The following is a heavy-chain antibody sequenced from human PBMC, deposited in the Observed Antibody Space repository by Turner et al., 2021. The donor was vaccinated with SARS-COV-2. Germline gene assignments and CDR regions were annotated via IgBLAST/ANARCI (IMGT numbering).Heavy chain of an antibody. CDR1: GFTVSSNY. V-gene: IGHV3-53*04. D-gene: IGHD3-3*02. J-gene: IGHJ6*02. CDR3: ARDLLAYGMDV. Sequence: EVQLVESGGGLVQPGGSLGLPCAASGFTVSSNYMSWVRQAPGKGLEWVSVIYSGGSTFYADSVKGRFTISRHNSKNTLYLQMNSLRAEDTAVYYCARDLLAYGMDVWGQGTTVTVSS. CDR2: IYSGGST.